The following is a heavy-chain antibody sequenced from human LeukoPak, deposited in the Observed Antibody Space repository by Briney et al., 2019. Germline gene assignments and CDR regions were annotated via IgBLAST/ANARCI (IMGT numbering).Heavy chain of an antibody. Sequence: GGSLRLSCAASGFTLSSAGMHWVPQAPGKGLEWMAFILSDGSNLYYADSVKGRFTISRDNSKNTLYLQMNSLRAEDTAVYYCSKDRGTYYFGDYWGQGTLVTVSS. CDR2: ILSDGSNL. CDR3: SKDRGTYYFGDY. D-gene: IGHD1-26*01. J-gene: IGHJ4*02. CDR1: GFTLSSAG. V-gene: IGHV3-30*02.